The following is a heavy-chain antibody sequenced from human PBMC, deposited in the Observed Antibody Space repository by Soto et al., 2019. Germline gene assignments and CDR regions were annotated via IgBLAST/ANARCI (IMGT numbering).Heavy chain of an antibody. CDR2: IYSGGST. V-gene: IGHV3-53*04. J-gene: IGHJ3*02. D-gene: IGHD6-6*01. CDR3: ATASIAARPHAFDI. Sequence: GGSLRLSCAASGFTVSSNYMSWVRQAPGKGLEWVSVIYSGGSTYYADSVKGRFTISRHNSKNTLYLQMNSLRAEDTAVYYCATASIAARPHAFDIWGQGTMVTVSS. CDR1: GFTVSSNY.